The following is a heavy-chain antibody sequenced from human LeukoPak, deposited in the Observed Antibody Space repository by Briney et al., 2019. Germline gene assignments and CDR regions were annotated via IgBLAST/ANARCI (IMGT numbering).Heavy chain of an antibody. V-gene: IGHV3-30*02. CDR2: IRYDGSNK. D-gene: IGHD3-22*01. Sequence: PGGSLRLSCAASGFTFDDYGMSWVRQAPGKGLEWVAFIRYDGSNKYYADSVKGRFTISRDNSKNTLYLQMNSLRAEDTAVYYCAKDLSYYDSSGYPDYWGQGTLVTVSS. CDR3: AKDLSYYDSSGYPDY. CDR1: GFTFDDYG. J-gene: IGHJ4*02.